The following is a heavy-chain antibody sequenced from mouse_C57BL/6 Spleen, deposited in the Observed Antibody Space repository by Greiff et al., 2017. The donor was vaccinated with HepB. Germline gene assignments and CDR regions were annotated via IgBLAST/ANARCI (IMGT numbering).Heavy chain of an antibody. V-gene: IGHV1-42*01. J-gene: IGHJ3*01. D-gene: IGHD2-4*01. CDR2: INPSTGGT. CDR3: ARERYYDYDAFAY. CDR1: GYSFTGYY. Sequence: VQLQQSGPELVKPGASVKISCKASGYSFTGYYMNWVKQSPEKSLEWIGEINPSTGGTTYNQKFKAKATLTVDKSSSTAYMQLKSLTSEDSAVYYCARERYYDYDAFAYWGQGTLVTVSA.